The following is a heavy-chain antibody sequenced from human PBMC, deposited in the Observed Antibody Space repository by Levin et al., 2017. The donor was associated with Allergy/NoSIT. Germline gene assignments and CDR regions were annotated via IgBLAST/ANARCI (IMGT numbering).Heavy chain of an antibody. D-gene: IGHD6-13*01. Sequence: GGSLRLSCAASGFTFRSYEMNWVRQAPGKGLEWVSYISSSGSTMYYADSVKGRFTISRDNAKNSLFLQMHSLRAEDTAVYYCARDEQQLNDYWGQGTLVTVSS. J-gene: IGHJ4*02. CDR3: ARDEQQLNDY. CDR2: ISSSGSTM. V-gene: IGHV3-48*03. CDR1: GFTFRSYE.